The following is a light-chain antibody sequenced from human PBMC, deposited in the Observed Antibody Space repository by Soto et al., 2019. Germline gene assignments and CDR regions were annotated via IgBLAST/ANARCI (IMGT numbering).Light chain of an antibody. Sequence: DVVMTQSPLSLPVTLGQPASISCRSSQSLAYSDGSTYLSWFQQRPGQSPRRLIYKVSDRDSGVPDRFSGSGSGTDFTLKISRVEAEAVGVYYCMQGTHWPRTFGQGTKVEIK. V-gene: IGKV2-30*01. J-gene: IGKJ1*01. CDR3: MQGTHWPRT. CDR2: KVS. CDR1: QSLAYSDGSTY.